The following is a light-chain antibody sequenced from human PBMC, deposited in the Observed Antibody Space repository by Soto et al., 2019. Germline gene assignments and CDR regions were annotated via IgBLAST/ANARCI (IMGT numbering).Light chain of an antibody. CDR3: SSYTSSITRYV. V-gene: IGLV2-14*01. CDR1: SSDVGGYNY. Sequence: QSALTQPASVSGSPGQSITISCTGTSSDVGGYNYVSWYQQHPGKAPKLMIYEVSNRPSWVSPRFSGSKSGNTASLTISGLQAEDEADYYCSSYTSSITRYVFGAGTKLTVL. CDR2: EVS. J-gene: IGLJ1*01.